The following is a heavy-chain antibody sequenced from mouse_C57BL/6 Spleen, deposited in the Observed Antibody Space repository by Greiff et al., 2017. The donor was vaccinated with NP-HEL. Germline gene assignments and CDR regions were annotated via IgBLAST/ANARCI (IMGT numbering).Heavy chain of an antibody. Sequence: EVKLMESGGGLVQPGGSLSLSCAASGFTFTDYYMSWVRQPPGKALEWLGFIRNKANGYTTEYSASVKGRFTISRDNSQSILYLQMNALRAEDSATYYCARSKYYSYAMDYWGQGTSVTVSS. D-gene: IGHD1-1*01. CDR2: IRNKANGYTT. J-gene: IGHJ4*01. V-gene: IGHV7-3*01. CDR3: ARSKYYSYAMDY. CDR1: GFTFTDYY.